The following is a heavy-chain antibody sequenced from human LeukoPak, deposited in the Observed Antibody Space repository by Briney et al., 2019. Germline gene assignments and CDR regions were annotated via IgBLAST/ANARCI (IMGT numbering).Heavy chain of an antibody. CDR1: GYTFTSNY. V-gene: IGHV1-46*01. CDR3: AREAGAFDY. D-gene: IGHD1-26*01. J-gene: IGHJ4*02. Sequence: ASVKVSCKPSGYTFTSNYMDWMRQAPGQGLEWMGVINPSDGSRTYAQKFQGRVTLTRDTSTTTVHMELSSLTSDDTAVYYCAREAGAFDYWGQGTLVTVSS. CDR2: INPSDGSR.